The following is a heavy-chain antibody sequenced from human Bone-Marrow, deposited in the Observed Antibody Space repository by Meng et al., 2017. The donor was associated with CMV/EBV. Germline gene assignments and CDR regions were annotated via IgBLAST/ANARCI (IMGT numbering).Heavy chain of an antibody. D-gene: IGHD3-3*01. CDR1: GFTFSSYW. Sequence: GESLKISCAASGFTFSSYWMSWVRQAPGKGLEWVANIKQDGSEKYYVDSVKGRFTISRDNAKNSLYLQMNSLRAEDTAVYYCARERSGYYFDPWGQGTLVTASS. CDR3: ARERSGYYFDP. J-gene: IGHJ5*02. CDR2: IKQDGSEK. V-gene: IGHV3-7*01.